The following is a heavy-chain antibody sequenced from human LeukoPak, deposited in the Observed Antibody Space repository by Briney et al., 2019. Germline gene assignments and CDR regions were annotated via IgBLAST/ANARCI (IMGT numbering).Heavy chain of an antibody. CDR1: GFTFSSYG. J-gene: IGHJ4*02. CDR3: ARVMGSCSGGSCYSHYFDY. V-gene: IGHV3-23*01. D-gene: IGHD2-15*01. CDR2: RSGSGGST. Sequence: GGSLRLSCAASGFTFSSYGMNWVRQAPGKGLEWVSGRSGSGGSTYYADSVKGRFTISRDNSKNTLYLQMNSLRAEDTAVYYCARVMGSCSGGSCYSHYFDYWGQGTLVTVSS.